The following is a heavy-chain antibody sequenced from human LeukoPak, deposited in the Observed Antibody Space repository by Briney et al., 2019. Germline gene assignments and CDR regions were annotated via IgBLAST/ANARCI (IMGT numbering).Heavy chain of an antibody. J-gene: IGHJ4*02. CDR3: ARVNYYDSTLSYYFDY. D-gene: IGHD3-22*01. CDR2: IYYSGGT. V-gene: IGHV4-59*01. CDR1: GGSISSYY. Sequence: PSETLSLTCTVSGGSISSYYWSWIRQPPGKGLEWIGYIYYSGGTNYNPSLKSRVTISVDTSKNQFSLKLSSVTAADTAVYYCARVNYYDSTLSYYFDYWGQGTLVTVSS.